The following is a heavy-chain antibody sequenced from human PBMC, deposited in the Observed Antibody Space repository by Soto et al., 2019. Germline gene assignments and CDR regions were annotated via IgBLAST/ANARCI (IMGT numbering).Heavy chain of an antibody. CDR2: INYSGST. D-gene: IGHD3-10*01. CDR3: ARGYRGVRGVIISAPYYYYYMDV. CDR1: GGSFSGYY. V-gene: IGHV4-34*01. J-gene: IGHJ6*03. Sequence: SETLSLTCAVYGGSFSGYYWSWIRQPPGKGLEWIGEINYSGSTNYNPSLKSRVTISVDTSKNQFSLKLSSVTAADTAVYYCARGYRGVRGVIISAPYYYYYMDVWGKGTTVTVSS.